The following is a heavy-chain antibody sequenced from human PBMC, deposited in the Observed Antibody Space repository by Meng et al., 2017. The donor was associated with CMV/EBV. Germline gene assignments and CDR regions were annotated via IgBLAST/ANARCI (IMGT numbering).Heavy chain of an antibody. Sequence: GGSVSIGSSSWSWLRQPPGKGLEWIGYIYYSGSTNYNPSLKSRVTISVDTSKNQFSLKLSSVTAADTAVYYCARVVLGTGGFDYWGQGTLVTVSS. V-gene: IGHV4-61*01. D-gene: IGHD7-27*01. CDR1: GGSVSIGSSS. J-gene: IGHJ4*02. CDR3: ARVVLGTGGFDY. CDR2: IYYSGST.